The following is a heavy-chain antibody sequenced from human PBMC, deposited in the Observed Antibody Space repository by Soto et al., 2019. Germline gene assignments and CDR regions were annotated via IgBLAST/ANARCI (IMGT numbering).Heavy chain of an antibody. V-gene: IGHV1-18*01. D-gene: IGHD3-16*01. Sequence: ASVKVSCKTSGYTFTNFGLSWVRQAPGQGLEWMGWISAYNGNTNYAQNFQGRVTMTTDTSTSTAYMELRSLRSDDTAVYYCARGGTPLAYWGQGTLVPVSS. CDR2: ISAYNGNT. CDR3: ARGGTPLAY. J-gene: IGHJ4*02. CDR1: GYTFTNFG.